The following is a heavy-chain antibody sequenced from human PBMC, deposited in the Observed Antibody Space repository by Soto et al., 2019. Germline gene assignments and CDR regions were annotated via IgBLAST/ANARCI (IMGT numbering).Heavy chain of an antibody. D-gene: IGHD3-22*01. CDR2: IGGSGRTT. J-gene: IGHJ4*02. CDR1: AFTFNNYA. CDR3: AKSRYSDSSGDFYDY. Sequence: PGGSLRLSCAASAFTFNNYAMSWVRQAPGKGLEWVSGIGGSGRTTYYADSVKGRFTISRDNSNNTLFLQMNSLRAEDTAVYYCAKSRYSDSSGDFYDYWCQGTLVTVSS. V-gene: IGHV3-23*01.